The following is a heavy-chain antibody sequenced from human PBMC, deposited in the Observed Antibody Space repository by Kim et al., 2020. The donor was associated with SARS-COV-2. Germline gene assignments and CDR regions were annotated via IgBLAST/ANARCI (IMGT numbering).Heavy chain of an antibody. J-gene: IGHJ4*02. Sequence: GGSLRLSCAASGFTFSSYAMSWVRQAPGKGLEWVSAISGSGGSTYYADSVKGRFTISRDNSKNTLYLQMNSLRAEDTAVYYCANSIAAAGTFDYWGQGTLVTVSS. CDR2: ISGSGGST. CDR1: GFTFSSYA. V-gene: IGHV3-23*01. CDR3: ANSIAAAGTFDY. D-gene: IGHD6-13*01.